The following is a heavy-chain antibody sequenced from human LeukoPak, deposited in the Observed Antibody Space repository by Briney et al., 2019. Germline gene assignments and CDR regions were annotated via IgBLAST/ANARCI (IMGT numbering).Heavy chain of an antibody. D-gene: IGHD6-13*01. Sequence: GGSLRLSCAASGFTFSSFGMHWVRQAPGKGLEWVAFIRYDGSTENYADSVKGRFTISRDNSKNTLYLQMNSLRLEDTAVYFCVKEGPIAASGYYFDYWGQGALVTVSS. CDR1: GFTFSSFG. J-gene: IGHJ4*02. V-gene: IGHV3-30*02. CDR3: VKEGPIAASGYYFDY. CDR2: IRYDGSTE.